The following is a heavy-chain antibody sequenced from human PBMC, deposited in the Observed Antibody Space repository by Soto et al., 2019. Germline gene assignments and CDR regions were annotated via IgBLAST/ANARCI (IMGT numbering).Heavy chain of an antibody. V-gene: IGHV3-30*18. D-gene: IGHD3-3*01. CDR1: GFTFSSYG. CDR2: ISYDGSNK. J-gene: IGHJ3*02. CDR3: AKEFGVVIFPTGGAFDI. Sequence: GGSLRLSCAASGFTFSSYGMHWVRQAPGKGLEWVAVISYDGSNKYYADSVKGRFTISRDNSKNTLYLQMNSLRAEDTAVYYCAKEFGVVIFPTGGAFDIWGQGTMVTVSS.